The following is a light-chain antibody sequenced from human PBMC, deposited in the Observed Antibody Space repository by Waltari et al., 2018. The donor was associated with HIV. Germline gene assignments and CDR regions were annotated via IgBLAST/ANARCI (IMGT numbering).Light chain of an antibody. CDR3: KECVSSSWT. CDR1: RFVSLNY. Sequence: LKQSPEIFSSSPGARSTLSCRAHRFVSLNYLAWYPQRPVQAPRLLIYNSSSRAFGVPDRFSASGSGTDFTLTVSRLEPEDFAVYYCKECVSSSWTFGQGTRVEVK. J-gene: IGKJ1*01. CDR2: NSS. V-gene: IGKV3-20*01.